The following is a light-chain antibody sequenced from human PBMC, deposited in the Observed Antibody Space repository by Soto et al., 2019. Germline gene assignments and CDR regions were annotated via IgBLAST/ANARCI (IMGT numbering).Light chain of an antibody. CDR1: TGAVTSGHY. Sequence: QAVVSQEPSLTVSPGGTVTLTCGSSTGAVTSGHYPYWFQQRPGQAPRTLIFDTSNKHSYTPARFSGSLLGGKAALTLSGAQPEDEADYYCLLSYSAIGVFGGGTKLTVL. CDR2: DTS. J-gene: IGLJ2*01. CDR3: LLSYSAIGV. V-gene: IGLV7-46*01.